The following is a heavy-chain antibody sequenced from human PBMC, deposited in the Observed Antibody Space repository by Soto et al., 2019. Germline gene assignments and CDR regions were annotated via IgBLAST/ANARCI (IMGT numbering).Heavy chain of an antibody. V-gene: IGHV3-23*01. D-gene: IGHD2-15*01. J-gene: IGHJ6*02. Sequence: PGGSLRLSCAASGFTFSSHAMSWVRQAPGKGLEWVSGISGSGGSTYYADSVQGRFTISRDNSKNTLYLQMNSLRAEDTAVYYCAKDRLSGGRCYSPCYYYYGMDVWGQGTTVTVSS. CDR2: ISGSGGST. CDR3: AKDRLSGGRCYSPCYYYYGMDV. CDR1: GFTFSSHA.